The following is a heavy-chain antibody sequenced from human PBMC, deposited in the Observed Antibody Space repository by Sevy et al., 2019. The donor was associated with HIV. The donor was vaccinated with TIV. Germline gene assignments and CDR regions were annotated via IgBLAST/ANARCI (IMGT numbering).Heavy chain of an antibody. J-gene: IGHJ3*02. CDR1: GFTFTSYA. V-gene: IGHV3-23*01. CDR3: AGARYDSSGSFDALDI. CDR2: IFRNFRGVDVT. D-gene: IGHD3-22*01. Sequence: GGSLRLSCTTSGFTFTSYAMNWVRQAPGKGLEWVSTIFRNFRGVDVTYDADSVKGPFTISRDSSRNTLYLQMNSLRAEDTAVNYCAGARYDSSGSFDALDIWGQGTMVTVSS.